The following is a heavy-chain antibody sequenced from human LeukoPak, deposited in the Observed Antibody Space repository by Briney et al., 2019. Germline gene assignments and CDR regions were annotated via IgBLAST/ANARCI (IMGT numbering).Heavy chain of an antibody. CDR3: ARERDDDPFDI. V-gene: IGHV1-3*01. D-gene: IGHD1-1*01. J-gene: IGHJ3*02. CDR1: GYTFTSYG. Sequence: ASVKVSCKASGYTFTSYGISWVRQAPGQRPEWMGWISAGSGNTKYSQTFQDRLTLTRDTAASTVYMDLSSLRPEDTAVYFCARERDDDPFDIWGQGTLVIVSS. CDR2: ISAGSGNT.